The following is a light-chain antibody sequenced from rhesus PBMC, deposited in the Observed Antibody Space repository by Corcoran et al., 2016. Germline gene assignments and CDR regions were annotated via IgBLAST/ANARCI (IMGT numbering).Light chain of an antibody. CDR1: QGNNKE. J-gene: IGKJ4*01. CDR2: AAS. Sequence: DIQMTQSPSSLSASVGDRVPVTCRACQGNNKELRWYQQKTGKAPTLLIYAASSLNTGVSYRLRCSGVGTDDTLTISSLQPEDVATYYCLHEYTSPLTFGGGTKVEIK. CDR3: LHEYTSPLT. V-gene: IGKV1-94*01.